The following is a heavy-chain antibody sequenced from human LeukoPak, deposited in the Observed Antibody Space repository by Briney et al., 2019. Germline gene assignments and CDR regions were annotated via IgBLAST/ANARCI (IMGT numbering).Heavy chain of an antibody. D-gene: IGHD4-17*01. CDR1: GGSISTYY. V-gene: IGHV4-4*07. J-gene: IGHJ4*02. CDR2: IHTSGST. Sequence: SETLSLTCTVSGGSISTYYWSWIRQPAGKGLEWIGRIHTSGSTNYNPSLKSRVTISVDASKNQFSLKLSSVTAADTAVYYCARFVTTVPRGFDYWGQGTLVTVSS. CDR3: ARFVTTVPRGFDY.